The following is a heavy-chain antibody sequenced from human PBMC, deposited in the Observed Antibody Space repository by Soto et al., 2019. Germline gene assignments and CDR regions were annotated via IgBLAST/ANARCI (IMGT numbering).Heavy chain of an antibody. D-gene: IGHD1-1*01. CDR3: VRDLYRSATMPCLDH. CDR1: GFTFINYA. CDR2: ISDTGGDS. Sequence: GGSLRLSCEASGFTFINYAMSWVRQAPGKGLEWVASISDTGGDSYYADSMDGRFTISRDNSKNTLYLQINSLRAEDTAVYYCVRDLYRSATMPCLDHWGQGTLVTVSS. V-gene: IGHV3-23*01. J-gene: IGHJ4*02.